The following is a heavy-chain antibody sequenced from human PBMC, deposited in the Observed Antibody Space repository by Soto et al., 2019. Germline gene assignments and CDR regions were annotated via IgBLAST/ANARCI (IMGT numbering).Heavy chain of an antibody. V-gene: IGHV1-18*01. J-gene: IGHJ4*02. Sequence: TSVKVSCKASGYTFTSYGISWVRQAPGQGLEWMGWISAYNGNTNYAQKLQGRVTMTTDTSTSTAYMELRSLRSDDTAVYYCAREHCSGGSCYELDYWGQGTLVTVSS. CDR3: AREHCSGGSCYELDY. CDR2: ISAYNGNT. D-gene: IGHD2-15*01. CDR1: GYTFTSYG.